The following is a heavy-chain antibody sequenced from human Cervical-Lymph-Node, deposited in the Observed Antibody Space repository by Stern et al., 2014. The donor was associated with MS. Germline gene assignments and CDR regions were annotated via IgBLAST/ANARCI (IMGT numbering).Heavy chain of an antibody. D-gene: IGHD1-14*01. CDR1: GFALTSAG. CDR2: ISACNVNT. V-gene: IGHV1-18*01. CDR3: ARHSIKGYNCFDT. J-gene: IGHJ5*02. Sequence: VHLVESGAELKKPGASVKVSCKASGFALTSAGISLVRQAPGQGLEWMGGISACNVNTNYAQRFQDRVNMTTDTSTSTAYMELRSLRSDDTAVYYCARHSIKGYNCFDTWGQGTLVTVSS.